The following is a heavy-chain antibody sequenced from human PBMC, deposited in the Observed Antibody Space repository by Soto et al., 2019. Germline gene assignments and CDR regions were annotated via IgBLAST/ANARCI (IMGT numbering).Heavy chain of an antibody. CDR3: ATSTLGMVRGVIITLGYYYYGMDV. V-gene: IGHV3-30*03. CDR2: ISYDGSNK. D-gene: IGHD3-10*01. CDR1: GFTFSSYG. J-gene: IGHJ6*02. Sequence: PGGSLRLSCAASGFTFSSYGMHWVRQAPGKGLEWVAVISYDGSNKYYAGSVKGRFTISRDNSKNTLYLQMNSLRAEDTAVYYCATSTLGMVRGVIITLGYYYYGMDVWGQGTTVTVSS.